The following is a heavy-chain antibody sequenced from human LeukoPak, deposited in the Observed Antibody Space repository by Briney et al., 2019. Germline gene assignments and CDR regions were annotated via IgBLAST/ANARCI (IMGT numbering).Heavy chain of an antibody. V-gene: IGHV4-39*07. Sequence: SEILSLTCTVSGGSISSSSYYWGWIRQPPGKGLEWIGSIYYSGSTYYNPSLKSRVTISVDTSKNQFSLKLSSVTAADTAVYYCARERVGATSYFDYWGQGTLVTVSS. CDR2: IYYSGST. D-gene: IGHD1-26*01. J-gene: IGHJ4*02. CDR1: GGSISSSSYY. CDR3: ARERVGATSYFDY.